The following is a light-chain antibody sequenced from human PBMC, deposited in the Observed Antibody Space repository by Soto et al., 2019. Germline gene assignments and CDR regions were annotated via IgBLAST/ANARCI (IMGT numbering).Light chain of an antibody. CDR1: SSNIGAGYD. V-gene: IGLV1-40*01. CDR2: GNS. Sequence: QSVLTQPPSVSGAPGQRVTISCTGSSSNIGAGYDVHWYQQLPGTAPKLLIYGNSNRPSGVPDRFSGSKSGTSASLAITGLQVEDEADYYCQSYDSSLSGWVFGGETKLTVL. CDR3: QSYDSSLSGWV. J-gene: IGLJ3*02.